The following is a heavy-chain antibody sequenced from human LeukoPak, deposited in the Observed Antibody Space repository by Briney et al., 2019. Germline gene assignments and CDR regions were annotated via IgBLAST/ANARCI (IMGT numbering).Heavy chain of an antibody. J-gene: IGHJ4*02. D-gene: IGHD6-13*01. CDR1: GYSFTTYW. CDR3: ARHAKAYGSSCDY. V-gene: IGHV5-10-1*01. CDR2: IDPSDSYT. Sequence: GESLKISCKGSGYSFTTYWISWVRQMPGKGLEWMGRIDPSDSYTNYSPSFQGHVTISADKSFSTAYLQWTSLKAPDTAMYYCARHAKAYGSSCDYWGQGTLVTVSS.